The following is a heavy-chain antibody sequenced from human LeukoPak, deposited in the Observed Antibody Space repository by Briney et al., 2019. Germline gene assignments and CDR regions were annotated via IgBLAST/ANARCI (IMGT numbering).Heavy chain of an antibody. D-gene: IGHD6-19*01. Sequence: PGGSLILSCAASGFTFSSYWMSWVRQAPGKGLVWVANIKEDGSEKYYVDSVKGRFTISRDNAKNSLYLQMNSLRAEDTAVFFCARVGSGWYAWDYWGQGTLVTVSS. J-gene: IGHJ4*02. CDR1: GFTFSSYW. CDR2: IKEDGSEK. CDR3: ARVGSGWYAWDY. V-gene: IGHV3-7*01.